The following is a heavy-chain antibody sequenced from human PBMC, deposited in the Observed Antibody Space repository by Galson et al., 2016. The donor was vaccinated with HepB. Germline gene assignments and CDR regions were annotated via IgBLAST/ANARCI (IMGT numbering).Heavy chain of an antibody. V-gene: IGHV6-1*01. CDR3: ARDLREALAGTGYYYYGLDV. D-gene: IGHD6-19*01. CDR1: GDSVSSNSAT. CDR2: TYYRSKWYN. Sequence: CAISGDSVSSNSATWNWIRQSPSRGLEWLGRTYYRSKWYNEYAVSVKSRITINPDTSKNQFSLQLNSVTPEDTAVYYCARDLREALAGTGYYYYGLDVWGQGTTVTVSS. J-gene: IGHJ6*02.